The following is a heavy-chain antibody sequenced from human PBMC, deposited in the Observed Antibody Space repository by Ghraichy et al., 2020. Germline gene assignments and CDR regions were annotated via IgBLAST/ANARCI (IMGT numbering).Heavy chain of an antibody. CDR2: IIPIFGTA. Sequence: SVKVSCKASGGTFSSYAISWVRQAPGQGLEWMGGIIPIFGTANYAQKFLGRVTITTDESTSTAYMELSSLRSEDTAVYYCARGLTYSYGLWDNWFDPWGQGTLVTVSS. CDR1: GGTFSSYA. D-gene: IGHD5-18*01. J-gene: IGHJ5*02. CDR3: ARGLTYSYGLWDNWFDP. V-gene: IGHV1-69*05.